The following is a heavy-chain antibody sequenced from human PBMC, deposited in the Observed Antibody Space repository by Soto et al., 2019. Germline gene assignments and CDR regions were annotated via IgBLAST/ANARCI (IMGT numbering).Heavy chain of an antibody. J-gene: IGHJ4*02. CDR3: ARRRGGLGGGWTTPYFDY. CDR2: IYWVDDK. Sequence: QITLKESGPTVVKPTQTLTLTCSLSGFSLNTGGVGVGWIRQPPGKALEWLAVIYWVDDKSWNPSLRDRLTITRDASDDQVVLTVTNLDPVDTGTYYCARRRGGLGGGWTTPYFDYWGQGPLVTVSS. CDR1: GFSLNTGGVG. V-gene: IGHV2-5*02. D-gene: IGHD6-19*01.